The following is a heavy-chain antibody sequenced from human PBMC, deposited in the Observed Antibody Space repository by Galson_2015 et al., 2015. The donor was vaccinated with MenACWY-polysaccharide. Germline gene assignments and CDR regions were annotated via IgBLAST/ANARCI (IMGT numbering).Heavy chain of an antibody. D-gene: IGHD6-19*01. CDR3: ATARTTPYSSGWYAPDY. CDR2: FDPEDGET. V-gene: IGHV1-24*01. Sequence: SVKASCKVSGYTLTELSMHWVRQAPGKGLEWMGGFDPEDGETIYAQKFQGRVTMTEDTSTDTAYMELSSLRSEDTAVYYCATARTTPYSSGWYAPDYWGQGTLVTVSS. J-gene: IGHJ4*02. CDR1: GYTLTELS.